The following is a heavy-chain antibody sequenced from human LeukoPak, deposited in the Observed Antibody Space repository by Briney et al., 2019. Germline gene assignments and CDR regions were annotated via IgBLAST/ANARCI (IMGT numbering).Heavy chain of an antibody. V-gene: IGHV3-7*01. J-gene: IGHJ6*03. CDR1: GFTFSSYW. CDR2: IKQDGSEK. CDR3: ARVAPFSSSSDYMDV. Sequence: PGGSLRLSCAASGFTFSSYWMSWVRQAPGKGLEWVANIKQDGSEKYYVGSVKGRFTISRDNAKNSLYLQMNSLRAEDTAVYYCARVAPFSSSSDYMDVWGKGTTVTVSS. D-gene: IGHD6-6*01.